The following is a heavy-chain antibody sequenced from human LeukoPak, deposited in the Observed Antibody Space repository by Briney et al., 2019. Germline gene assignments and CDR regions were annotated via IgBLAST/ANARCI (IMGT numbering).Heavy chain of an antibody. CDR1: GFAFRSYE. J-gene: IGHJ4*02. V-gene: IGHV3-48*03. CDR3: ARGFGPCDY. D-gene: IGHD3/OR15-3a*01. Sequence: GGSLRLSCVASGFAFRSYEMNWVRQAPGKGLEWVSYISSGGATTYYRDSVKGRFTISRDDAKNSLYLQMDSLRAEDTAVYCCARGFGPCDYWGQGTLVTVSS. CDR2: ISSGGATT.